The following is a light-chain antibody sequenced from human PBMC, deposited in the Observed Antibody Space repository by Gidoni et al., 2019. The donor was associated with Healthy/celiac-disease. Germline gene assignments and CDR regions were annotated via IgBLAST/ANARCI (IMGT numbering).Light chain of an antibody. CDR1: QRISSY. CDR2: AAS. Sequence: DIQMTQSPSSLSASVGNRVTITCRASQRISSYLNWYQQKPGKATKLLIYAASSLQSGVPSRFSGSGSGTDFTLTISSLQPEDFATYYCQQSYSNPPLTFGGGTKVEIK. V-gene: IGKV1-39*01. CDR3: QQSYSNPPLT. J-gene: IGKJ4*01.